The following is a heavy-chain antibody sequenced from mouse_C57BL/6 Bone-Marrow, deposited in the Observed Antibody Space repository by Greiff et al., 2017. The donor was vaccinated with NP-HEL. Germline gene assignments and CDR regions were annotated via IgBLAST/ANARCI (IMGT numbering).Heavy chain of an antibody. Sequence: QVQLQQSGAELVKPGASVKLSCKASGYTFTSYWMHWVKQRPGQGLEWIGMIHPNSGSTNYNEKFKSKATLTVDKSSSTAYMQLSSLTSEDSAVYYCARWSADYAMDYWGQGTSVTVSS. J-gene: IGHJ4*01. V-gene: IGHV1-64*01. CDR2: IHPNSGST. CDR1: GYTFTSYW. CDR3: ARWSADYAMDY. D-gene: IGHD6-1*01.